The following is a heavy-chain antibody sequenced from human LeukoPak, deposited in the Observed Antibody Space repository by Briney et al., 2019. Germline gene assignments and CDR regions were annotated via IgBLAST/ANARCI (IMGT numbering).Heavy chain of an antibody. CDR2: ISAYNGNT. CDR3: AREGGSGLDY. CDR1: GYTVASDG. V-gene: IGHV1-18*01. D-gene: IGHD6-19*01. J-gene: IGHJ4*02. Sequence: GASVNGACKASGYTVASDGSSWVRQDPGQGLEWMGWISAYNGNTNYAQKLQGRVTMTTDTSTSTAYMELRSLRSDDTAVYYCAREGGSGLDYWGQGTLVTVSS.